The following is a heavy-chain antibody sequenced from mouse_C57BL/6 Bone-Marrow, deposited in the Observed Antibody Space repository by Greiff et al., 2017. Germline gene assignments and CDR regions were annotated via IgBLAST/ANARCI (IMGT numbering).Heavy chain of an antibody. Sequence: QVQLKESGPGLVQPSQSLSITCTVSGFSLTSYGVHWVRQSPGKGLEWLGVIWRGGSTDYNAAFMSRLSITKDNSKSQVFFKMNSLQADDTAIYYCAKNDYGNYGWYFDVWGTGTTVTVSS. CDR3: AKNDYGNYGWYFDV. CDR2: IWRGGST. V-gene: IGHV2-5*01. CDR1: GFSLTSYG. D-gene: IGHD2-1*01. J-gene: IGHJ1*03.